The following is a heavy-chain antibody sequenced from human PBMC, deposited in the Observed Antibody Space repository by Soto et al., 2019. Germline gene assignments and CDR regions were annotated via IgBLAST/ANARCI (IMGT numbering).Heavy chain of an antibody. D-gene: IGHD2-21*02. V-gene: IGHV4-31*03. CDR3: ATTRAYCGGDCYSRFDY. CDR1: GGSISSGGYY. Sequence: SETLSLTCTVSGGSISSGGYYWSWIRQHPGKGLEWIGYIYYSGSTYYNPSLKSRVTISVDTSKNQFSLKLSSVTAADTAVYYCATTRAYCGGDCYSRFDYWGQGTLVTVSS. CDR2: IYYSGST. J-gene: IGHJ4*02.